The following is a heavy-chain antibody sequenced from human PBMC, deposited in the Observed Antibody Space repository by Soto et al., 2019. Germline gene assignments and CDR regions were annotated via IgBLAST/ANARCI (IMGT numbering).Heavy chain of an antibody. CDR1: VDSVSSNSAA. Sequence: SQTLSLTCAISVDSVSSNSAAWNWIRRSPSRGLEWLGRTYYRSKWYNDYAVSVKSRITINPDTSKNQFSLQLNSVTPEDTAVYYCARDDDYVWGSYRHWGQGTLVTVSS. V-gene: IGHV6-1*01. D-gene: IGHD3-16*02. J-gene: IGHJ4*02. CDR3: ARDDDYVWGSYRH. CDR2: TYYRSKWYN.